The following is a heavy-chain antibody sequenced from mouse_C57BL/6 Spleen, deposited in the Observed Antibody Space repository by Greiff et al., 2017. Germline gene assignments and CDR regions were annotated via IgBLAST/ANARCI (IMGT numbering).Heavy chain of an antibody. V-gene: IGHV1-59*01. CDR3: ARYGSSSYWYVDV. J-gene: IGHJ1*03. D-gene: IGHD1-1*01. CDR2: IDPSDSYT. CDR1: GYTFTSYW. Sequence: VQLQQPGAELVRPGTSVKLSCKASGYTFTSYWMHWVKQRPGQGLEWIGVIDPSDSYTNYNQKFKGKATLTVDTSSSTAYMQLSSLTSEDSAVYYCARYGSSSYWYVDVWGTGTTVTVSS.